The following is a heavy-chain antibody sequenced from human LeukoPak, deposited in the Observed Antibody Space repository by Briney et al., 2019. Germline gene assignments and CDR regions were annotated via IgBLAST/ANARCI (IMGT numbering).Heavy chain of an antibody. V-gene: IGHV3-7*05. CDR3: ARGNESTRPVDY. Sequence: GGSLRLFCAVSGFPFSSYCMNWVRQVPGKGLEWVAAIKEDGSEKYYADSVKGRFTISRDNAKNSLYLQMISLRADDTAVYYCARGNESTRPVDYWGQGTLVTVSS. J-gene: IGHJ4*02. CDR1: GFPFSSYC. CDR2: IKEDGSEK. D-gene: IGHD6-6*01.